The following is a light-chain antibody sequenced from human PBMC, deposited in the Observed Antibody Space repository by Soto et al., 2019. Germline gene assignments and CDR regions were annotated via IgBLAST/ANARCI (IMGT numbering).Light chain of an antibody. J-gene: IGKJ5*01. CDR2: DAS. V-gene: IGKV3-20*01. CDR1: QSVGNNY. CDR3: HQYADSPLT. Sequence: EIVLAQSPGTLSLSPGQRVTLSCRASQSVGNNYLAWYQQKPGQAPRLLIYDASTRATGIPDRFTGSGSGTDFSLTISRLEPEDFAVFYCHQYADSPLTFGQGTRLEIQ.